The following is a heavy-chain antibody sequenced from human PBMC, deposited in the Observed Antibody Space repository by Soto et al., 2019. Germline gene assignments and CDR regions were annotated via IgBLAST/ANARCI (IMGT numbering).Heavy chain of an antibody. D-gene: IGHD2-2*01. CDR1: VYTFTNYA. CDR3: ASGPLAVVPVASWSFNRDV. V-gene: IGHV1-3*01. Sequence: GASVKVSCKASVYTFTNYAVHWVRQAPGQRLEWMGWINAGNGNTRYSQKFQGRVTITRDTSARTADMEVSSLSAEDTAVYYCASGPLAVVPVASWSFNRDVWAKGTRVTV. CDR2: INAGNGNT. J-gene: IGHJ6*03.